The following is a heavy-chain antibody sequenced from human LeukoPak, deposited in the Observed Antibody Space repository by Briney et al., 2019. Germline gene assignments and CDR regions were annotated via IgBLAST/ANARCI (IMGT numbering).Heavy chain of an antibody. CDR3: ARETHYYDSSGYFGY. V-gene: IGHV3-53*05. CDR2: IYSGGST. CDR1: GFTVSSDS. Sequence: GGSLRLSCTVSGFTVSSDSMSWVRQAPGKGLEWVSFIYSGGSTHYSDSVKGRFTISRDNSKNTLYLQMNSLRAEDTAVYYCARETHYYDSSGYFGYWGQGTLVTVSS. D-gene: IGHD3-22*01. J-gene: IGHJ4*02.